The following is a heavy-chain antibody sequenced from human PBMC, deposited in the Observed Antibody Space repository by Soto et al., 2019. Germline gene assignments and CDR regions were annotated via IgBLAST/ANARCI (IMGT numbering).Heavy chain of an antibody. J-gene: IGHJ4*01. CDR2: INHSGST. CDR3: GSLYDSTLDY. V-gene: IGHV4-34*01. D-gene: IGHD3-22*01. Sequence: SETLSLTCAVYGGSFSGYYWSWIRQPPGKGLEWSGEINHSGSTNYNPSLKSRVTISVDTSKNQFSPKLGSVTAADTAVYYCGSLYDSTLDYWGHGTLVTVSS. CDR1: GGSFSGYY.